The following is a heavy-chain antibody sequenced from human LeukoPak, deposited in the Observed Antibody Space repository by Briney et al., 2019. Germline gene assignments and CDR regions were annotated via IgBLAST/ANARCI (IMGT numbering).Heavy chain of an antibody. V-gene: IGHV1-24*01. D-gene: IGHD3-10*01. CDR1: GYTLTELS. CDR3: ATRITLVGGFDY. CDR2: FDPEDGET. J-gene: IGHJ4*02. Sequence: EASVKVSCKVSGYTLTELSMHWVRQAPGKGLEWMEGFDPEDGETIYAQKFQGRVTMTEDTSTDTAYMELSSLRSEDTAVYYCATRITLVGGFDYWGQGTLVTVSS.